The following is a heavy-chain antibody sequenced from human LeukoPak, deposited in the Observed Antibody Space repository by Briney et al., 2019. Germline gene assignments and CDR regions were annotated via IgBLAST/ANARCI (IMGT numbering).Heavy chain of an antibody. CDR3: AKETPTTVTSPFQH. CDR1: GFTFSSYS. D-gene: IGHD4-17*01. V-gene: IGHV3-30*02. J-gene: IGHJ1*01. Sequence: PGGSLRLSCAASGFTFSSYSMNWVRQAPGKGLEWVAFIRYDGSNKYYADSVKGRFTISRDNSKNTLYLQMNSLRAEDTAVYYCAKETPTTVTSPFQHWGQGTLVTVSS. CDR2: IRYDGSNK.